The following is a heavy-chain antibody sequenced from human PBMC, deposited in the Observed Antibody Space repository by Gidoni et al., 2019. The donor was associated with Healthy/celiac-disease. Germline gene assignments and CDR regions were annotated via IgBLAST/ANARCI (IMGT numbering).Heavy chain of an antibody. J-gene: IGHJ6*03. D-gene: IGHD2-2*01. CDR1: GGSISSSRYY. Sequence: QLKLQDSGPGLVKPSETLSLTCTVSGGSISSSRYYCGWLRQPPGKGLEWIGSIYYSGSTYYNPSPNSRVTISVDTATNQFSLKLSSVTAADTSVYYCARHPRDIVVVPAAYYYYYYMAVWGKVTTVTVSS. V-gene: IGHV4-39*01. CDR2: IYYSGST. CDR3: ARHPRDIVVVPAAYYYYYYMAV.